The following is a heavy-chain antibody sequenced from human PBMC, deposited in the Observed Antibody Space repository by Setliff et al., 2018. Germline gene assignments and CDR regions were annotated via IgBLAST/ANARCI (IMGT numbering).Heavy chain of an antibody. J-gene: IGHJ3*01. CDR1: GFTFSSYA. CDR3: AKDWWGPPESFDV. D-gene: IGHD2-15*01. CDR2: ISATSGTT. Sequence: GGSLRLSCAASGFTFSSYAMTWVRQAPGKGLECVSGISATSGTTNYADSVKGRFTISRDNSKRTLYLQMSSLRADDTAVYYCAKDWWGPPESFDVWGQGTVVTVSS. V-gene: IGHV3-23*01.